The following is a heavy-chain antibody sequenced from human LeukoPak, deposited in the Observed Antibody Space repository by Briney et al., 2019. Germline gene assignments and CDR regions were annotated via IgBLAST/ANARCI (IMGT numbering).Heavy chain of an antibody. CDR2: ISAYNGNT. CDR3: ARLIAVAGIYYFDY. CDR1: GYTFTSYG. V-gene: IGHV1-18*01. Sequence: ASVKVSCKASGYTFTSYGISWVRQAPGQGLEWMGWISAYNGNTNYAQKLQGRVTMTTDTSTSTAYMELRSLRSDDTAVYYCARLIAVAGIYYFDYWGQGTLVTVSS. J-gene: IGHJ4*02. D-gene: IGHD6-19*01.